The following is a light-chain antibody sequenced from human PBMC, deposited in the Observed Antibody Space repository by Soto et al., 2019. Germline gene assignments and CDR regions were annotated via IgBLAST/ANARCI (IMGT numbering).Light chain of an antibody. CDR2: AAS. CDR1: QSISSY. Sequence: DIQMTQSPSSLSASVGDRITITCRASQSISSYLNWYQQKPGKAPKLLIYAASSLQSGGPSRFSGSGTGKEFAFPISRPEPEDFATYYCQQSYSTPRTFGQGTKVEIK. J-gene: IGKJ1*01. CDR3: QQSYSTPRT. V-gene: IGKV1-39*01.